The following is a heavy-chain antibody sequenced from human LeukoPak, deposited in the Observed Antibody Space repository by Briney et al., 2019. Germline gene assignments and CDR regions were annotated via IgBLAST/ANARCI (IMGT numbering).Heavy chain of an antibody. V-gene: IGHV3-23*01. D-gene: IGHD4-17*01. CDR3: AKEDTLTTVYFDY. J-gene: IGHJ4*02. Sequence: GSLRLSCAASGSTFSRYDMSWVRQAPGKGLEWVSAITDSGGSTYYADSVRGRFTISRDDSKNTLYLLMNSLRAEDTAVYYCAKEDTLTTVYFDYWGQGTPVTVSS. CDR2: ITDSGGST. CDR1: GSTFSRYD.